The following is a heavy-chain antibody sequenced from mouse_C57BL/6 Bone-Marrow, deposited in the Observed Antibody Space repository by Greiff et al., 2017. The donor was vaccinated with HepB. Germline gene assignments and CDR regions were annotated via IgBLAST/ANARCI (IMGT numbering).Heavy chain of an antibody. V-gene: IGHV1-81*01. CDR3: ARKKAYWYFDV. CDR2: IYPRSGNT. CDR1: GYTFTSYG. J-gene: IGHJ1*03. Sequence: LQESGAELARPGASVKLSCKASGYTFTSYGISWVKQRTGQGLEWIGEIYPRSGNTYYNEKFKGKATLTADKSSSTAYMELRSLTSEDSAVYFCARKKAYWYFDVWGTGTTVTVSS.